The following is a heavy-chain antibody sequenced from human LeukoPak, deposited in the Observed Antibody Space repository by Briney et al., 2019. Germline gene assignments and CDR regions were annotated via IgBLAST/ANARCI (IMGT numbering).Heavy chain of an antibody. J-gene: IGHJ6*02. D-gene: IGHD2-21*02. CDR3: ARDTKYDCGGDCYPYYGMDV. CDR2: ISYDGSNK. Sequence: GRSLRLSCAASGFTFSSYAMHWVRQAPGKGLEWVAVISYDGSNKYYADSVKGRFTISRDNSKNTLYLQMNSLRAEDTAVYYCARDTKYDCGGDCYPYYGMDVWGQGTTVTVSS. V-gene: IGHV3-30-3*01. CDR1: GFTFSSYA.